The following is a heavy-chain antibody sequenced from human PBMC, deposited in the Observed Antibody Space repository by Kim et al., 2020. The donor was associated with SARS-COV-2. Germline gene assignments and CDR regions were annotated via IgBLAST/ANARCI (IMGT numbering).Heavy chain of an antibody. CDR2: ISSSSSYI. CDR3: ASGRLIRLGELSLCPRTVDAFYS. D-gene: IGHD3-16*02. J-gene: IGHJ3*02. Sequence: GGSLRLSCAASGFTFSSYSMNWVRQAPGKGLEWVSSISSSSSYIYYADAVKSRFTISRDNAKNSLYLQMNSLRAEDTAVYYCASGRLIRLGELSLCPRTVDAFYSWGQGTMVTLSS. CDR1: GFTFSSYS. V-gene: IGHV3-21*01.